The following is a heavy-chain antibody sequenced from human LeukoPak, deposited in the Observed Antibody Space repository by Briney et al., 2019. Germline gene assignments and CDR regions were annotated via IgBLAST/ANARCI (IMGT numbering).Heavy chain of an antibody. Sequence: ASVKISCKVSGYTLTELSMHWVRQAPGKGLEWMGGFDPEDGETIYAQKFQGRVTMTEDTSTDTAHMELSSLRSEDTAVYYCATDWADIVVVPAAIWGQGTLVTVSS. CDR3: ATDWADIVVVPAAI. J-gene: IGHJ4*02. V-gene: IGHV1-24*01. CDR2: FDPEDGET. D-gene: IGHD2-2*02. CDR1: GYTLTELS.